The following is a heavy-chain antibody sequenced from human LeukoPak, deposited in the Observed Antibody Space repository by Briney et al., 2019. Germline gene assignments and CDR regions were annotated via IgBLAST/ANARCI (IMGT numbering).Heavy chain of an antibody. CDR3: AREDSSSWEHAFDI. V-gene: IGHV4-59*08. Sequence: SETLSLTCTVSGGSISSYYWSWIRQPPGKGLEWIGYIYYSGSTNYNPSLESRVTISVDTSKNQFSLKLSSVTAADTAVYYCAREDSSSWEHAFDIWGQGTMVTVSS. D-gene: IGHD6-13*01. J-gene: IGHJ3*02. CDR2: IYYSGST. CDR1: GGSISSYY.